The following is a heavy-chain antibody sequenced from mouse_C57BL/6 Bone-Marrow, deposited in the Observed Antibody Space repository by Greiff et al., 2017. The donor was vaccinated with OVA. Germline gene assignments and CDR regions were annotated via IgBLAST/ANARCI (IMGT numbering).Heavy chain of an antibody. V-gene: IGHV3-1*01. CDR1: GYSITSGYV. D-gene: IGHD1-1*01. J-gene: IGHJ2*01. CDR2: ISYSGST. CDR3: ARELRFYYFDY. Sequence: EVKLMESGPGMVKPSQSLSLTCTVTGYSITSGYVWHWIRHFPGNKLEWMGYISYSGSTNYNPTPKSRISITHDTSKNHVFLNLNAVTTEDTAKYYCARELRFYYFDYWGQGTTLTVSS.